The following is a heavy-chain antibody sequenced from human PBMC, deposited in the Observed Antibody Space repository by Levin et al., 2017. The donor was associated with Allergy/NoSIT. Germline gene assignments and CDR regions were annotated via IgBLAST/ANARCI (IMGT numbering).Heavy chain of an antibody. Sequence: SETLSLTCTVSGGSISSYYWSWIRQPPGKGLEWIGYIYYSGSTNYNPSLKSRVTLPVDTSKNQFSLKLSSVTAADTAVYYCARGSLLRGSGSYYYYYYMDVWGKGTTVTVSS. J-gene: IGHJ6*03. CDR2: IYYSGST. V-gene: IGHV4-59*01. D-gene: IGHD3-10*01. CDR1: GGSISSYY. CDR3: ARGSLLRGSGSYYYYYYMDV.